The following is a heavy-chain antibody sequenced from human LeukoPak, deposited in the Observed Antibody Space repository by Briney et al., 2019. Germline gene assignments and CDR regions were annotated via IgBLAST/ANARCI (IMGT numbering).Heavy chain of an antibody. J-gene: IGHJ4*02. D-gene: IGHD3-10*01. CDR2: IYSGGST. CDR1: GFTVSSNY. V-gene: IGHV3-53*01. Sequence: GGSLRLSCAASGFTVSSNYMSWVRQAPGKGLECVSVIYSGGSTYYADSVKGRFTISRDNSKNTLYLQMNSLRAEDTAVYYCARVQSRWFGELLGYYFDYWGQGTLVTVSS. CDR3: ARVQSRWFGELLGYYFDY.